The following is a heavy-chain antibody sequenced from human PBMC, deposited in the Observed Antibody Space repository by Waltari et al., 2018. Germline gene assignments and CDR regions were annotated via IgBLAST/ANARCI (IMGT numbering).Heavy chain of an antibody. V-gene: IGHV3-7*04. Sequence: ELQLVESGGGLVQPGGSLRLSCAASGFTFSSYWMSWVRQAPGKGLEWVANIKQDGIGKYHVDSVKGRLTISRDNAKNSLYLQLNSLRADDTAVYYCARDGVTGTTGLDAFDIWGQGTMVTVSS. CDR2: IKQDGIGK. CDR3: ARDGVTGTTGLDAFDI. J-gene: IGHJ3*02. CDR1: GFTFSSYW. D-gene: IGHD1-7*01.